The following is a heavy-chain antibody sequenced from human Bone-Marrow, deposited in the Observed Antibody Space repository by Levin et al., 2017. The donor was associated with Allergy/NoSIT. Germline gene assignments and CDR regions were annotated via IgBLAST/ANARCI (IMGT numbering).Heavy chain of an antibody. J-gene: IGHJ2*01. D-gene: IGHD2-15*01. CDR2: IYYSGST. CDR3: ARGIRAGSDL. V-gene: IGHV4-31*03. CDR1: GGSISSGGYY. Sequence: SETLSLTCTVSGGSISSGGYYWSWIRQHPGKGLEWIGYIYYSGSTYYNPSLKSRVTISVDTSKNQFSLKLSSVTAADTAVYYCARGIRAGSDLWGRGTLVTVSS.